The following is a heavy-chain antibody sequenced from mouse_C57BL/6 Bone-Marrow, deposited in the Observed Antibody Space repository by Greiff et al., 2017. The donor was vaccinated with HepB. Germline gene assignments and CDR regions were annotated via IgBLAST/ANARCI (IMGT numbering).Heavy chain of an antibody. CDR2: ISDGGSYT. Sequence: EVQWVESGGGLVKPGGSLKLSCAASGFTFSSYAMSWVRQTPEKRLEWVATISDGGSYTYYPDNVKGRFTISRDNAKNNLYLQMSHLKSEDTAMYYCARADGYSYFDYWGEGTTLTVSS. CDR1: GFTFSSYA. D-gene: IGHD2-3*01. CDR3: ARADGYSYFDY. J-gene: IGHJ2*01. V-gene: IGHV5-4*01.